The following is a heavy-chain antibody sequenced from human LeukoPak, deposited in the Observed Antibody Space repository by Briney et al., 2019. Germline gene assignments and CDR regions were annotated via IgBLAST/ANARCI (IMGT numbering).Heavy chain of an antibody. CDR1: GFTFSTYS. CDR3: TGRYSGTARAFDI. CDR2: LSYLDGTT. J-gene: IGHJ3*02. D-gene: IGHD1-26*01. V-gene: IGHV3-48*04. Sequence: GGSLRLSCAASGFTFSTYSTNWVPHAPGKGLEWVSYLSYLDGTTFYADSVKGRSTISRDDAKNSLSLQMSRLGGEDTAVYCCTGRYSGTARAFDIWGQGTMVTVSS.